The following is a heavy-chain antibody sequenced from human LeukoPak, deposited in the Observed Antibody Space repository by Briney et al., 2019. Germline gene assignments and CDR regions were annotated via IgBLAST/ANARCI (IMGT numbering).Heavy chain of an antibody. CDR2: IPASGGST. D-gene: IGHD6-19*01. Sequence: GGSLRLSCATPGFTFTNYGMSWVRQAPGKGLEWVSSIPASGGSTYYADSVKGRFTISRDNSKNSLYLQMNSLRAEDTAVYYCAKESSGGWYFDYWGQGTLVTVSS. J-gene: IGHJ4*02. V-gene: IGHV3-23*01. CDR3: AKESSGGWYFDY. CDR1: GFTFTNYG.